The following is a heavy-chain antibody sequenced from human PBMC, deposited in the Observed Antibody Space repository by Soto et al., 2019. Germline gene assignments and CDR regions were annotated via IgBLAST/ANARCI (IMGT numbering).Heavy chain of an antibody. V-gene: IGHV3-21*01. Sequence: GGSLRLSCAASGFTFSSYSMNWVRQAPGKGLEWVSSISSSSSYIYYADSVKGRFTISRDNAKNSLYLQMNSLRAEDTAVYYCARDFPSTGVYCSGGSCYAYWGQGTLVTVSS. CDR3: ARDFPSTGVYCSGGSCYAY. J-gene: IGHJ4*02. CDR1: GFTFSSYS. D-gene: IGHD2-15*01. CDR2: ISSSSSYI.